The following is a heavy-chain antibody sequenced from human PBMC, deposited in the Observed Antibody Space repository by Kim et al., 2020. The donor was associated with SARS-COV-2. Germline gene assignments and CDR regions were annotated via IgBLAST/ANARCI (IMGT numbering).Heavy chain of an antibody. Sequence: SETLSLTCTVSGGSISSSSYYWGWIRQPPGKGLEWIVSIYYSGSTYYNPSLKSRVTISVDTSKNQFSLKLSSVTAADTAVYYCARSPGYSSSWGFDYWG. CDR1: GGSISSSSYY. D-gene: IGHD6-13*01. V-gene: IGHV4-39*01. CDR3: ARSPGYSSSWGFDY. J-gene: IGHJ4*01. CDR2: IYYSGST.